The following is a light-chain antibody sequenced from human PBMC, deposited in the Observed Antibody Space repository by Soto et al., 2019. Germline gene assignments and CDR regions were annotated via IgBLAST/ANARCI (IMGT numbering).Light chain of an antibody. Sequence: QSVLTQPASVSGSPGQSITISCTGTSTDVGRYNYVSWYQQHPGKAPKLMIYDVANRPSGVSNRFSGSKSGITASLTISGLQAEDEADYYCSSYTTSSTYVFGPGTKLTVL. CDR3: SSYTTSSTYV. J-gene: IGLJ1*01. V-gene: IGLV2-14*01. CDR1: STDVGRYNY. CDR2: DVA.